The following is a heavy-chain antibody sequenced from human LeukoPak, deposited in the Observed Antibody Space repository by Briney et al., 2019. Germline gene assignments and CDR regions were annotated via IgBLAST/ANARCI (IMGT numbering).Heavy chain of an antibody. D-gene: IGHD3-9*01. CDR3: AKVPKSTGWTADF. V-gene: IGHV3-30*02. CDR1: GFTFSSYN. CDR2: IGFDGKSK. J-gene: IGHJ4*02. Sequence: GGSLRLSCAASGFTFSSYNMQWVRQAPSKGLEWVAFIGFDGKSKYYADSVKGRFTVSRDNSKNTLSLQMISLRAEDTAVYYCAKVPKSTGWTADFWGQGTLVTVSS.